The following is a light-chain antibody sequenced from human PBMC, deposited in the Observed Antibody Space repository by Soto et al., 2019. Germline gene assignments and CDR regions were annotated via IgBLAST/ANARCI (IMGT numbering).Light chain of an antibody. CDR3: SSYSRSTTLML. V-gene: IGLV2-14*03. CDR1: DVGSYNF. J-gene: IGLJ2*01. Sequence: QSALTQPASVSGSPGQSITISCTGSDVGSYNFVSWYQQHPGKVPKLIIYDVINRPSGVSDRFSGSKSGNTASLIISGLQAEDEADYYCSSYSRSTTLMLFGGGTQLTVL. CDR2: DVI.